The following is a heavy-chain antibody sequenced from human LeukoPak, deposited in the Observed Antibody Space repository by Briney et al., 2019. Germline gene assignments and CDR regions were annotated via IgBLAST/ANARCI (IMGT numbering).Heavy chain of an antibody. CDR1: GYSFTSYW. D-gene: IGHD3-3*01. CDR3: ARVLGYDFWSGYYNHYYGMDV. Sequence: GESLKISCKGSGYSFTSYWIGWVRQMPGKGLEWMGIIHPGDSDTRYSPSFQGQVTISADKSISTAYLQWSSLKASDTAMYYCARVLGYDFWSGYYNHYYGMDVWGQGTTVTVSS. CDR2: IHPGDSDT. J-gene: IGHJ6*02. V-gene: IGHV5-51*01.